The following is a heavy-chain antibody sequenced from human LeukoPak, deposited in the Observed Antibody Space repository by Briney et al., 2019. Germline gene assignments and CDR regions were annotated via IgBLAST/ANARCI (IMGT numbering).Heavy chain of an antibody. D-gene: IGHD1-26*01. V-gene: IGHV3-64*01. Sequence: GGSPRLSCAASGFTFSSYAMHWVRQAPGKGLEYVSAISSNGGSTYYANSVKGRFTISRDNSKNTLYLQMGSLRAEDTAVYYCARRRYSGSSQHFDYWGQGTLVTVSS. CDR1: GFTFSSYA. CDR3: ARRRYSGSSQHFDY. J-gene: IGHJ4*02. CDR2: ISSNGGST.